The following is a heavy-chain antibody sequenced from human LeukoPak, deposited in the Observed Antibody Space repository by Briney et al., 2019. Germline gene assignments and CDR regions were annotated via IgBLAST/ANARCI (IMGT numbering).Heavy chain of an antibody. Sequence: GESLKISCKGSGYSFTSYWIGWVRQMPGKGLEWMGIIYPGDSDTRYSPSFQGQVTISADKSISTAYLRWSSLKASDTAMYYCARQFGIAAAQNDAFDIWGQGTMVTVSS. CDR3: ARQFGIAAAQNDAFDI. J-gene: IGHJ3*02. D-gene: IGHD6-13*01. CDR1: GYSFTSYW. V-gene: IGHV5-51*01. CDR2: IYPGDSDT.